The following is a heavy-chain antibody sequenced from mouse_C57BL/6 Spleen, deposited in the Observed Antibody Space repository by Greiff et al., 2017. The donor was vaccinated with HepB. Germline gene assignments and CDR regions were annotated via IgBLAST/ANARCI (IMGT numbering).Heavy chain of an antibody. J-gene: IGHJ1*03. V-gene: IGHV1-52*01. Sequence: QVQLQQPGAELVRPGSSVKLSCKASGYTFTSYWLHWVKQRPIQGLEWIGNIDPSDSETHYNQKFKDKATFTVDKSSSTAYMQLSSLTSEDSAVYYCARSGTGYFDVWGTGTTVTVSS. CDR2: IDPSDSET. CDR1: GYTFTSYW. CDR3: ARSGTGYFDV. D-gene: IGHD4-1*01.